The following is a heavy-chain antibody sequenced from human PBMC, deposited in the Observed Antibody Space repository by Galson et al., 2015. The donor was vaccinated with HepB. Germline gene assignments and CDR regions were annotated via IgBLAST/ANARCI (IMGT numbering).Heavy chain of an antibody. CDR3: ARGLPSGTVMVPAPYYFDY. CDR2: IIPIFGSA. V-gene: IGHV1-69*15. Sequence: SCKASGGTFSSYAFSWVRQAPGQGLEWVGTIIPIFGSANYAQKFQGRVTITADESTTTAYMDLGSLRSEDTAVYYCARGLPSGTVMVPAPYYFDYWGQGTLVTVSS. CDR1: GGTFSSYA. J-gene: IGHJ4*02. D-gene: IGHD5-18*01.